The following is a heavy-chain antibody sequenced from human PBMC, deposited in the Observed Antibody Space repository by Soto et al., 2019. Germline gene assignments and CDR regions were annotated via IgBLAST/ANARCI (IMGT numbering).Heavy chain of an antibody. CDR1: GTPLTSGGYS. D-gene: IGHD2-15*01. V-gene: IGHV4-30-2*01. CDR2: IFHSGTT. CDR3: ARQDNRGSAYLFDH. J-gene: IGHJ4*02. Sequence: QLQLQESGPGLVKASQTLSLTCTVSGTPLTSGGYSWSWIRQPPGEGLEWIGNIFHSGTTSYNPSLQRRLTMSVDRSKTQFSLHVNAVTAADTAVYYCARQDNRGSAYLFDHWGQGMLVTVSS.